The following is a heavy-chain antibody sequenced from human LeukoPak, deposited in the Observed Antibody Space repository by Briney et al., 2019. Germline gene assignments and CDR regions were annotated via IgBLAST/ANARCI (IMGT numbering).Heavy chain of an antibody. D-gene: IGHD3-10*01. CDR2: ISSSSSYI. J-gene: IGHJ6*03. V-gene: IGHV3-21*01. Sequence: GGSLRLSCEASGFTFSSYSMNWVRQAPGKGLEWVSSISSSSSYIYYADSVKGRFTISRDNAKNSLYLQMNSLRAEDTAVYYCARGGRYYGSGSYLNAVYYYMDVWGKGTTVTVSS. CDR3: ARGGRYYGSGSYLNAVYYYMDV. CDR1: GFTFSSYS.